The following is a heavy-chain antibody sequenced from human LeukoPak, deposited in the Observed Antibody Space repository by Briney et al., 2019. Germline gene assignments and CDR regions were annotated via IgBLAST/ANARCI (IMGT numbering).Heavy chain of an antibody. V-gene: IGHV3-9*01. CDR2: ISWNSGSI. CDR1: GFTFDDYA. D-gene: IGHD5-18*01. Sequence: SLRLSCAASGFTFDDYAMHWVRQAPGKGLEWVSGISWNSGSIGYADSVKGRFTISRDNAKNSLYLQMNSLRAEDTALYYCAKGHWIQLWPTYYFDYWGQGTLVTVSS. J-gene: IGHJ4*02. CDR3: AKGHWIQLWPTYYFDY.